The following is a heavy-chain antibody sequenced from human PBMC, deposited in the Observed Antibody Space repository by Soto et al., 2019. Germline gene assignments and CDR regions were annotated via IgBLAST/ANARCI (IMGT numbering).Heavy chain of an antibody. Sequence: QVQLVQSGAEVKKPGSSVKVSCKASGGTFSRYTFTWVRQAPGQGLEWMGRIIPILDIPNYAQNFQGRVTITADKSTRKAYMELSSLRSDDTAVYYCASHFTGVLVLGTSPPGGDNYGWDVWGQGTTVTVSS. J-gene: IGHJ6*02. CDR2: IIPILDIP. CDR1: GGTFSRYT. V-gene: IGHV1-69*02. CDR3: ASHFTGVLVLGTSPPGGDNYGWDV. D-gene: IGHD2-8*02.